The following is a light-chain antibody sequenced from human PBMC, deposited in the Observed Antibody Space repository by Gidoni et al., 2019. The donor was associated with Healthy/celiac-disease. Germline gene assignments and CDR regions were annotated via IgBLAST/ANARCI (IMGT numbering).Light chain of an antibody. CDR2: EVS. J-gene: IGLJ2*01. V-gene: IGLV2-14*01. Sequence: QSALTQPASVSGSPGQSITISCPGTSSHVGGYNYVSWYQQHPGKAPKLMIYEVSNRPSGVPDRFSGSKSGNTASLTISGLQAEDEADYYCSSYTSSSTPYVVFGGGTKLTVL. CDR3: SSYTSSSTPYVV. CDR1: SSHVGGYNY.